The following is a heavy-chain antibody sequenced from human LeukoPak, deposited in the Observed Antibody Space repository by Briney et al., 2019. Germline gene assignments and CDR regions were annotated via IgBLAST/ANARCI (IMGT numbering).Heavy chain of an antibody. CDR3: ATLDYDFTFDY. V-gene: IGHV4-34*01. J-gene: IGHJ4*02. CDR2: INHSGNT. CDR1: GGSFSGYY. Sequence: ASETLSLTCAVYGGSFSGYYWSWIRQPPGKGLEWIGEINHSGNTNYNPSLKSRVTISVDTSKNQFSLKLSSVTAADTAVYYCATLDYDFTFDYWGQGTLVTVSS. D-gene: IGHD3-3*01.